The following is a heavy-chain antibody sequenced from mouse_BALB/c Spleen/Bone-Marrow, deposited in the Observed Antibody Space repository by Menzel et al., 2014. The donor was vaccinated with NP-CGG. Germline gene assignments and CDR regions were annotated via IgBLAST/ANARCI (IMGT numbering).Heavy chain of an antibody. Sequence: EVQGVESGPALVKPSQSLSLPCTVTGYSITSGYSWHWIRQFPGNTLEWMGYIHYSGGTNYNPSLKSRISITRDASKNQFFLQLNSATTEDTATYYCARWNGYYAMDYWGQGTSVTVSS. CDR3: ARWNGYYAMDY. V-gene: IGHV3-1*02. CDR1: GYSITSGYS. CDR2: IHYSGGT. D-gene: IGHD1-2*01. J-gene: IGHJ4*01.